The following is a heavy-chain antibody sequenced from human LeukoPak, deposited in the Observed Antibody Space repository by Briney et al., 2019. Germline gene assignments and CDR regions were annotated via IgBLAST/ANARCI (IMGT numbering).Heavy chain of an antibody. CDR3: ARSEAGGSGSYLHAFDI. J-gene: IGHJ3*02. CDR2: INTNTGNP. Sequence: ASVKVSCKASGYTFTSYAMNWVRQAPGQGLEWMGWINTNTGNPTYAQGFTGRFVFSLDTSVSTAYLQISSLKAEDTAVYYCARSEAGGSGSYLHAFDIWGQGTMVTVSS. CDR1: GYTFTSYA. V-gene: IGHV7-4-1*02. D-gene: IGHD3-10*01.